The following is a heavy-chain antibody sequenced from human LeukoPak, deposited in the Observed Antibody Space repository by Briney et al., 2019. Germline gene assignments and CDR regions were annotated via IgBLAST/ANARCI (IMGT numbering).Heavy chain of an antibody. CDR2: VTASGTAM. V-gene: IGHV3-48*02. J-gene: IGHJ4*02. CDR3: ASSGSYRFDY. CDR1: GFTFSNYG. D-gene: IGHD1-26*01. Sequence: GRSLRLSCAASGFTFSNYGMHWVRQAPGKGLEWVSHVTASGTAMFYADSVKGRFTISRDNAKNSLYLQMNSLRDEDTAVYYCASSGSYRFDYWGQGTLVTVSS.